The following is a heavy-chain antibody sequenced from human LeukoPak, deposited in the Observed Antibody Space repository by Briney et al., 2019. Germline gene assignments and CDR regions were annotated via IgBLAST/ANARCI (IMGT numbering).Heavy chain of an antibody. Sequence: GGSLRLSCAASGFTFSSYGMHWVRQAPGKGLEWVAFIRYDGSNKYYADSVKGRFTISRDNTKNTLYLQMNSLRAEDTALYYCAKTYSSRWYFDYWGQGTLVTVSS. CDR1: GFTFSSYG. J-gene: IGHJ4*02. D-gene: IGHD6-13*01. V-gene: IGHV3-30*02. CDR3: AKTYSSRWYFDY. CDR2: IRYDGSNK.